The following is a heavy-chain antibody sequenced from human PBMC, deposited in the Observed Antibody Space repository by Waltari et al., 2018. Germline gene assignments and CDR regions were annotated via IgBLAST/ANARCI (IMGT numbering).Heavy chain of an antibody. D-gene: IGHD4-17*01. J-gene: IGHJ3*02. Sequence: QLQLQESGPGLVNPSQPLSLNCTSSGGSITSSYNWAGVRQAPGKGLEWVGTMYYSGATSNNPSLDSRLSMSIDTSKNLFSLNLSSVTATDTAVYFCVRPGSTVTPRAFDIWGQGIKVTVSS. CDR3: VRPGSTVTPRAFDI. V-gene: IGHV4-39*01. CDR2: MYYSGAT. CDR1: GGSITSSYN.